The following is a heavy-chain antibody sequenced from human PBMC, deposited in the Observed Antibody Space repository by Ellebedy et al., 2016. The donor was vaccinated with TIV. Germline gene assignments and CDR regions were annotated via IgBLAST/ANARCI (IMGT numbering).Heavy chain of an antibody. V-gene: IGHV4-30-2*01. CDR2: IYHSGSA. CDR3: AREVWGHWYFDL. Sequence: LRLXXAVSGDSISSGGYSWSWIRQPPGKGLEWVGYIYHSGSASYNPSLKGRVTISVDRSKKQFSLKLSSVTGADTAVYYCAREVWGHWYFDLWGRGTLVTVSS. CDR1: GDSISSGGYS. J-gene: IGHJ2*01. D-gene: IGHD3-16*01.